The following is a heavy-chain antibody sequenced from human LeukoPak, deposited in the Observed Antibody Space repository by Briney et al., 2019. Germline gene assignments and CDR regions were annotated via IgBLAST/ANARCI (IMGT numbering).Heavy chain of an antibody. CDR1: GYTFTGYY. V-gene: IGHV1-2*06. CDR3: ARGPRVLRFLEWLLTFDY. Sequence: ASVKVSCKXSGYTFTGYYMHWVRQAPGQGLEWMGRINPNSGGTNYAQKFQGRVTMTRDTSISTAYMELSRLRSDDTAVYYCARGPRVLRFLEWLLTFDYWGQGTLVTVSS. CDR2: INPNSGGT. D-gene: IGHD3-3*01. J-gene: IGHJ4*02.